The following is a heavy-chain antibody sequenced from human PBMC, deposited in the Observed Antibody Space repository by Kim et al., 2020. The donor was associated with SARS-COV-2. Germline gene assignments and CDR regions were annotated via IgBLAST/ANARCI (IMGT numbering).Heavy chain of an antibody. D-gene: IGHD1-26*01. J-gene: IGHJ6*02. Sequence: KFQDRVTITRDTSANKVYMELSSLRSEETAVYYCARVCRSENYILYYGMDVWGQGTTVTVSS. V-gene: IGHV1-3*01. CDR3: ARVCRSENYILYYGMDV.